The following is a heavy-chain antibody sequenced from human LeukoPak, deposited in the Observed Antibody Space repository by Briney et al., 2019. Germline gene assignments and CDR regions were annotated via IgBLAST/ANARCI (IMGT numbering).Heavy chain of an antibody. J-gene: IGHJ4*02. Sequence: GGSLRLSCAASGFTVSSNYMSWVRQAPGKGLEWASIIYSGGSTYYADSVKGRFTIPRDNSKNTLYLQMNSLRAEDTAVYYCARDPGGNWGYWGQGTLVTVSS. CDR2: IYSGGST. CDR3: ARDPGGNWGY. V-gene: IGHV3-66*01. D-gene: IGHD7-27*01. CDR1: GFTVSSNY.